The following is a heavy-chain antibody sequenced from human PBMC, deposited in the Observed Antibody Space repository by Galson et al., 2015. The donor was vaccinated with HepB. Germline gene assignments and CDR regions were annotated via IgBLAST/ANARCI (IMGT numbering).Heavy chain of an antibody. CDR3: AREGDCRGGDCYYRTYNWFDP. CDR2: IYHSGST. CDR1: GGSISSSNW. D-gene: IGHD2-21*02. Sequence: SETLSLTCAVSGGSISSSNWWSWVRQPPGKGLEWIGEIYHSGSTNYNPSLKSRVTISVDKSKNQFSLKLSSVTAADTAVYYCAREGDCRGGDCYYRTYNWFDPWGQGTLVTVSS. J-gene: IGHJ5*02. V-gene: IGHV4-4*02.